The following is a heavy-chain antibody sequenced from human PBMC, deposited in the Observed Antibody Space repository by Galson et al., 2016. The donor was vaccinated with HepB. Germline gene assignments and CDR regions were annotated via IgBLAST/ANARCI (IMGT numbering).Heavy chain of an antibody. Sequence: SETLSLTCTVPGGSISGSPYYWGWIRQPPGKGLEWIGSIYYSGSTYYNPSLKSRVTISLDMSKNQFSLNLNSVTAADAAVYYCATDPHFWGQGTLVTVSS. CDR2: IYYSGST. CDR3: ATDPHF. J-gene: IGHJ4*02. V-gene: IGHV4-39*07. CDR1: GGSISGSPYY.